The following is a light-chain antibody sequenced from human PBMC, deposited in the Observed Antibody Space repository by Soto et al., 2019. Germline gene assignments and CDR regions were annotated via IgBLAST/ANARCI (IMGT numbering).Light chain of an antibody. CDR1: SSDVGGYKY. Sequence: QSALTQPASVSGSPGQSITISCTGTSSDVGGYKYVSWYQHHPGKGPKLMLYDVSNRPSGVSNRFSGSKSGNTASLTISGLQAKDEADYYCSSYTSSTTYVFGTGTKVTVL. CDR2: DVS. J-gene: IGLJ1*01. CDR3: SSYTSSTTYV. V-gene: IGLV2-14*01.